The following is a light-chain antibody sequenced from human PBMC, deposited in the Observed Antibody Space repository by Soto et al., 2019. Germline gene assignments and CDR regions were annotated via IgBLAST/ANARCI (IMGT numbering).Light chain of an antibody. J-gene: IGLJ2*01. CDR3: CSYAGSSTHVV. Sequence: QSALTQPASVSGSPGQSITISCTGTSSDVGSYNLVSWYQQHPGKAPKLMIYEGSKRPSGVSNRFSGSKSGNTASLTISGLQAEDEADYYCCSYAGSSTHVVFGAGTQLTVL. CDR1: SSDVGSYNL. CDR2: EGS. V-gene: IGLV2-23*01.